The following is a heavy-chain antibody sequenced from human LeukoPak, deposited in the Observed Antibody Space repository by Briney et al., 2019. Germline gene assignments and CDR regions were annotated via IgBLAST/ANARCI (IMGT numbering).Heavy chain of an antibody. J-gene: IGHJ6*02. CDR2: ISSSTNTI. V-gene: IGHV3-48*01. CDR1: GFPFTLYN. Sequence: GGSLRLSCEVSGFPFTLYNMNWVRQAPGKGLEWLSYISSSTNTIYYADSVKGRFTISRDNSKNTLYLQMNSLRAEDTALYYCAKDTREYYYYYGMDVWGQGTTVTVSS. CDR3: AKDTREYYYYYGMDV. D-gene: IGHD3-10*01.